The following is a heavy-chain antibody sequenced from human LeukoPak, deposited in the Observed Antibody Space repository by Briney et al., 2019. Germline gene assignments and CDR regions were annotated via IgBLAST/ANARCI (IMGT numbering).Heavy chain of an antibody. V-gene: IGHV3-64*02. CDR3: ARDTYYGSSRSFDY. J-gene: IGHJ4*02. Sequence: GGSLRLSCAASGFTFTNHPMHWVRQASGKRLEYVSAISPSGDRTWYADSVKGRFTISRDNSKNTMYLQMNSLRAEDTAVYYCARDTYYGSSRSFDYWGQGTLVTVSS. CDR2: ISPSGDRT. D-gene: IGHD3-10*01. CDR1: GFTFTNHP.